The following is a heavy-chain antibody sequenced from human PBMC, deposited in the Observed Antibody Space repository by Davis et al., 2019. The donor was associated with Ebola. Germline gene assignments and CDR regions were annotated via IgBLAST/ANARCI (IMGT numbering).Heavy chain of an antibody. D-gene: IGHD3-22*01. CDR2: IYYSGST. V-gene: IGHV4-59*01. J-gene: IGHJ4*02. CDR3: ARHSPFYDSSGYYYVDFDY. CDR1: GGSMNSYY. Sequence: SETLSLTCTVSGGSMNSYYWSWIRQPPGKGLEWLGYIYYSGSTNYNPSLKSRVTISVDTSKNQFALRLSSVNAADTAVYYCARHSPFYDSSGYYYVDFDYWGQGTLVTVSS.